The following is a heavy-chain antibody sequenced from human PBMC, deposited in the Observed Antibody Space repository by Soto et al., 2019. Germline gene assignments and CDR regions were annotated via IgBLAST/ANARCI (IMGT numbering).Heavy chain of an antibody. Sequence: QIQLVHSGAEVQRPGASVKVSCKASGYTFSTHGITWVRQAPGQGLEWMGWISAFNGNSKYAQKFQGRVTMTTDTSTATAYMELRSLRFDDTAVYYCAKGVYDYTFWGQGTLVTVSS. J-gene: IGHJ4*02. CDR2: ISAFNGNS. V-gene: IGHV1-18*01. CDR3: AKGVYDYTF. D-gene: IGHD4-4*01. CDR1: GYTFSTHG.